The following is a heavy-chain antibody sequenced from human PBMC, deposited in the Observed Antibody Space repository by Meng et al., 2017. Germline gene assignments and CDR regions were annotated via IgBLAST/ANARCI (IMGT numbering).Heavy chain of an antibody. CDR1: GFTFSSYW. V-gene: IGHV3-74*01. CDR3: ARGGKYVWGLDY. Sequence: EVCLVESGGGVGQPGRSLRLSCAASGFTFSSYWMHWVRQAPGKGLVWVSRINSDGSSTSYADSVKGRFTISRDNAKNTLYLQMNSLRAEDTAVYYCARGGKYVWGLDYWGQGTLVTVSS. J-gene: IGHJ4*02. D-gene: IGHD4-23*01. CDR2: INSDGSST.